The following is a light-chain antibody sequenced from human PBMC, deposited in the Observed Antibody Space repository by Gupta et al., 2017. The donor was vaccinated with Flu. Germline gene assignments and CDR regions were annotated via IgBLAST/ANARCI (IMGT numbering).Light chain of an antibody. Sequence: QSVVTQPPSASGTPGQRVTISCSGSSSNIGSNTVNWYQQLPGTAPTLLIYRNNQRPPGVPDRFSGSKSGTSAALAISGLQSEDEADYYCAVWDDSLNGWVFGGGTKLTVL. CDR1: SSNIGSNT. CDR2: RNN. J-gene: IGLJ3*02. CDR3: AVWDDSLNGWV. V-gene: IGLV1-44*01.